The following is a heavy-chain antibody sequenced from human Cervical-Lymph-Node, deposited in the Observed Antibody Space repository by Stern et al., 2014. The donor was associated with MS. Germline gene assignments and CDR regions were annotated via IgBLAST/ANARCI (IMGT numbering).Heavy chain of an antibody. CDR1: GISLSTSGVG. CDR2: ICWDDDQ. CDR3: PGKYYFDY. V-gene: IGHV2-5*02. D-gene: IGHD1-26*01. Sequence: QVTLRESGPTLVQPTQTLTVTCTFSGISLSTSGVGGGWIRQPPGQAVEWLALICWDDDQRYSPSLKSRLSITKDTSKNQVVLTLTNMDPDTLSGSSSPGKYYFDYWGQGTLVTVSS. J-gene: IGHJ4*02.